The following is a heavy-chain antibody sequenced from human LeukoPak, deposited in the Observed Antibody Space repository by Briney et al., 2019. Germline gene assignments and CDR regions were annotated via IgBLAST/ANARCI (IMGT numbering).Heavy chain of an antibody. D-gene: IGHD3-22*01. J-gene: IGHJ4*02. Sequence: SETLSLTCTVSGGSISSYYWSWIRQPPGKGLEWIGYIYYSGSTNYNPSLKSRVTISVDTSKNQFSLKLSSVTAADTAVYYCARDGRYYYDSSGYQTDYWGQGTLVTVSS. CDR2: IYYSGST. CDR3: ARDGRYYYDSSGYQTDY. V-gene: IGHV4-59*01. CDR1: GGSISSYY.